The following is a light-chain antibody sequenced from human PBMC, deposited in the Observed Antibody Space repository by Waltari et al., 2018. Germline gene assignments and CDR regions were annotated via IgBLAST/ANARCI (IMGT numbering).Light chain of an antibody. Sequence: LSLSPGERVTLSCRASQSVSGNNLAWYQQKPGQAPRLLIYGASSRATGIPDRFSGSASGTDFTLTISRLEPEDFAVYYCQQYGYLPLTFGGGTKVESK. J-gene: IGKJ4*01. CDR3: QQYGYLPLT. CDR2: GAS. CDR1: QSVSGNN. V-gene: IGKV3-20*01.